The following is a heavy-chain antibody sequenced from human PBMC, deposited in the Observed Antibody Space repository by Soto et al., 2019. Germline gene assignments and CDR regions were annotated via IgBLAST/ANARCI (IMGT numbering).Heavy chain of an antibody. CDR1: GFTFSSYA. CDR2: ISYDGSNK. V-gene: IGHV3-30-3*01. Sequence: SCAASGFTFSSYAMHWVRQAPGKGLERVAAISYDGSNKYYADSVKGRFTISRDNSKNTLYLQMNSLRAEDTAVYYCARDPALSYYPSAFEIWGQGTMVTVSS. J-gene: IGHJ3*02. D-gene: IGHD3-22*01. CDR3: ARDPALSYYPSAFEI.